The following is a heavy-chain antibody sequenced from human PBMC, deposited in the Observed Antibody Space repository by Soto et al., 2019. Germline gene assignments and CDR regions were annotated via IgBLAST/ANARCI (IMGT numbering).Heavy chain of an antibody. CDR3: ARDSNSFGGVIVIPGLNFDY. J-gene: IGHJ4*02. V-gene: IGHV1-18*01. CDR2: ISAYNGNT. CDR1: GYNFTSYG. Sequence: ASVRVSCRASGYNFTSYGISWLRQAPGQGLEWMGWISAYNGNTNYAQKLQGRVTMTTDTSTSTAYMELRSLRSDDTAVYYCARDSNSFGGVIVIPGLNFDYWGQGTLVTVSS. D-gene: IGHD3-16*02.